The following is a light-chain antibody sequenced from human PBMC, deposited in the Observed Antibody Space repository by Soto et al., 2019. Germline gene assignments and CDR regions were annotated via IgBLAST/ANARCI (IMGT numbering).Light chain of an antibody. J-gene: IGKJ3*01. V-gene: IGKV3-15*01. CDR3: QQYKNWPL. CDR1: QSVSSN. Sequence: EIVLTQSPGTLSLSPGERATLSFRASQSVSSNLAWYQQKPGQAPRLLIYGASTRATGIPARFSGSGSGTEFTLTISSLQSEDFAVYYCQQYKNWPLFGPGTKVDIK. CDR2: GAS.